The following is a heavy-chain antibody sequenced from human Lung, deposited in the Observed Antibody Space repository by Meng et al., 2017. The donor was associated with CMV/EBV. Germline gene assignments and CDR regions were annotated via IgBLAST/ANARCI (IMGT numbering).Heavy chain of an antibody. CDR2: ISYDESKK. V-gene: IGHV3-30-3*01. Sequence: RLSCAASGFTLHWVRQAPGKGLEWVAVISYDESKKYYADSVKGRFTISRDNFKDTLYLQMNSLRVDDTAVYYCARAVSAVADSPFDYWGRGALVTVSS. CDR3: ARAVSAVADSPFDY. J-gene: IGHJ4*02. D-gene: IGHD6-19*01. CDR1: GFTL.